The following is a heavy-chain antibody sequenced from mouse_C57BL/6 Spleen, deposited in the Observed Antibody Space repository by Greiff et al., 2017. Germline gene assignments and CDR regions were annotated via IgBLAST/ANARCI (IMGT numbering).Heavy chain of an antibody. Sequence: EVKLVESGEGLVKPGGSLKLSCAASGFTFSSYAMSWVRQTPEKRLEWVAYISSGGDYIYYADTVKGRFTISRDNARNTLYLQMSSLKSEDTAMYYCTREEGIYYDEGFAYWGQGTLVTVSA. V-gene: IGHV5-9-1*02. CDR2: ISSGGDYI. D-gene: IGHD2-4*01. CDR1: GFTFSSYA. J-gene: IGHJ3*01. CDR3: TREEGIYYDEGFAY.